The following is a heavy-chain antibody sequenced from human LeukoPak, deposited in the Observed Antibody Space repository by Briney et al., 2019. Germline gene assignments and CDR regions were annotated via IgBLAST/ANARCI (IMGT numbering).Heavy chain of an antibody. CDR3: ARVATMVRVPLDALDI. CDR2: ISRSGSTR. V-gene: IGHV3-48*03. D-gene: IGHD3-10*01. Sequence: GGSLRLSCAISGFTFSACELTWVRQARGKGLEWVSYISRSGSTRYYADSVKGRFTISRDNAKNSLYLQMNSLRAEDTAVYYCARVATMVRVPLDALDIWGQGTMVSVSS. J-gene: IGHJ3*02. CDR1: GFTFSACE.